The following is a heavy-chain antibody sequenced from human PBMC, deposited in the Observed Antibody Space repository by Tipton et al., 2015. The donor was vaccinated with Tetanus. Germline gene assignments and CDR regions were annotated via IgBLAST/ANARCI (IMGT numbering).Heavy chain of an antibody. CDR3: AGHFNSYSSYMDV. CDR2: IHYTGST. Sequence: TLSLTCTVSGGSISSFYWYWIRQPPGKGLEWIASIHYTGSTYYNPSLKSRVSIFVDTSKNQFSLELTSVTAADTAVYYCAGHFNSYSSYMDVWGKGTTVTVSS. D-gene: IGHD3-3*02. CDR1: GGSISSFY. J-gene: IGHJ6*03. V-gene: IGHV4-59*05.